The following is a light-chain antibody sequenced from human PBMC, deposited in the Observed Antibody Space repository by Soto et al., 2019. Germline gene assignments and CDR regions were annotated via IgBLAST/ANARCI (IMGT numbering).Light chain of an antibody. CDR1: QSISSY. J-gene: IGKJ1*01. CDR3: LQDYTYPWT. CDR2: AAS. Sequence: IQMTQSPSSMSASVGDRVTITCRASQSISSYLNWYQQKPGKAPKLLIYAASSLQSGVPSRFSGSGSGTDFTLTIRSLQPEDFATYYCLQDYTYPWTFGRGTKVDI. V-gene: IGKV1-6*01.